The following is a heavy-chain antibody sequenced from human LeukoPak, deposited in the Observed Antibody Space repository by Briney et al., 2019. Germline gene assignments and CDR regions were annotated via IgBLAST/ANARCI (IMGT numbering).Heavy chain of an antibody. V-gene: IGHV1-69*13. CDR3: ARDSSRDGYNLDY. J-gene: IGHJ4*02. D-gene: IGHD5-24*01. Sequence: ASVKVSCKASGGTISSHAISWVRQAPGQGLEWMGGIIPIFGTANYAQKFQGRVTITADESTSTAYMELSSLRSEDTAVYYCARDSSRDGYNLDYWGQGTLVTVSS. CDR2: IIPIFGTA. CDR1: GGTISSHA.